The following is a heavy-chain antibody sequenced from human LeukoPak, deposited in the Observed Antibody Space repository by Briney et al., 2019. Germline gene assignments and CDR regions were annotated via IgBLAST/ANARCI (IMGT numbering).Heavy chain of an antibody. J-gene: IGHJ4*02. V-gene: IGHV4-38-2*01. D-gene: IGHD7-27*01. Sequence: SETLSLTCAASGYSISSGYYWGWIRQPPGKGLEWIGSIYHSGSTYYNPSLKSRVTISVDTSKNQFSLKLSSVTAADTAVYYCARRVSSKLGTYYFDYWGQGTLVTVSS. CDR1: GYSISSGYY. CDR2: IYHSGST. CDR3: ARRVSSKLGTYYFDY.